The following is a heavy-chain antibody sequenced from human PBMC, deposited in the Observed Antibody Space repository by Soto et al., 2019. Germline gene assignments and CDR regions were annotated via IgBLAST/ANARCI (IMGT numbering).Heavy chain of an antibody. V-gene: IGHV3-11*06. J-gene: IGHJ4*02. CDR2: SSDSGTFT. D-gene: IGHD1-1*01. CDR1: GFTFGDYY. Sequence: GGSLRLSCAACGFTFGDYYMSWIRQAPGKGLEWLSYSSDSGTFTRYADSVKGRFSISRDNAKNSMYLQINSLRGEATAIYYCARSGDNYNLLDYWGQGTPVTVSS. CDR3: ARSGDNYNLLDY.